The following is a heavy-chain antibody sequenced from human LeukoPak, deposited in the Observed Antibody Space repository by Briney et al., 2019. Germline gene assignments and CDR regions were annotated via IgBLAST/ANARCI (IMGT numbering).Heavy chain of an antibody. CDR2: IYYNGGT. V-gene: IGHV4-61*01. J-gene: IGHJ2*01. Sequence: SETLSLTCTVSGGSLSSGSYYWSCLPPPPGEGVEGSGYIYYNGGTKYNPSRKSRVTISQDTSKNQISLKLNSVTAADAAVYYCESRGCGGDCYRSIVWYFDLWGRGTLVTVSS. D-gene: IGHD2-21*02. CDR3: ESRGCGGDCYRSIVWYFDL. CDR1: GGSLSSGSYY.